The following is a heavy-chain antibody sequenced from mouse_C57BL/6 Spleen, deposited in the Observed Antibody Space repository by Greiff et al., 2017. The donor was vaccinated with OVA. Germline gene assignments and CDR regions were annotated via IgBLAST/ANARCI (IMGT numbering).Heavy chain of an antibody. Sequence: DVQLQESGPGMVKPSQSLSLTCTVTGYSITSGYDWHWIRHFPGNKLEWMGYISYSGSTNYNPSLKSRISITHDTSKNHFFLKLNSVTTEDTATYYCARCYSNYDAMDYWGQGTSVTVSS. CDR1: GYSITSGYD. CDR3: ARCYSNYDAMDY. J-gene: IGHJ4*01. D-gene: IGHD2-5*01. CDR2: ISYSGST. V-gene: IGHV3-1*01.